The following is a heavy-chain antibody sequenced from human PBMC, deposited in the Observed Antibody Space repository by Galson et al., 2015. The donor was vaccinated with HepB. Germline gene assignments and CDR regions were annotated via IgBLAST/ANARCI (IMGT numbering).Heavy chain of an antibody. Sequence: SVKVSCKASGYTFTGYYMHWVRQAPGQGLEWMGWINPNSGGTNYAQKFQGWVTMTRDTSISTAYMELSRLGSNDTAVYYCARELGIRGYVWGVPYGMDVWGQGTTVTVSS. J-gene: IGHJ6*02. CDR1: GYTFTGYY. CDR2: INPNSGGT. V-gene: IGHV1-2*04. CDR3: ARELGIRGYVWGVPYGMDV. D-gene: IGHD3-16*01.